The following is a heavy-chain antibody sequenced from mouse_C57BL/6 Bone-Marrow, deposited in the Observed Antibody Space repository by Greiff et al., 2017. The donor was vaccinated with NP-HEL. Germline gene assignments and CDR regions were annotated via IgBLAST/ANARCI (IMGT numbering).Heavy chain of an antibody. D-gene: IGHD2-3*01. V-gene: IGHV1-81*01. Sequence: LVESGAELARPGASVKLSCKASGYTFTSYGISWVKQRTGQGLEWIGEIYPRSGNTYYNEKFKGKATLTADKSSSTAYMELRSLTSEDSAVYFCARGLLLWDGGFAYWGQGTLVTVSA. CDR1: GYTFTSYG. CDR3: ARGLLLWDGGFAY. CDR2: IYPRSGNT. J-gene: IGHJ3*01.